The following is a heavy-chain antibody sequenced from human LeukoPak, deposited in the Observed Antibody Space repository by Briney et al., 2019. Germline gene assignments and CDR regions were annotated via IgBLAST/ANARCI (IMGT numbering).Heavy chain of an antibody. CDR3: AKVLVGSTSDFDY. J-gene: IGHJ4*02. V-gene: IGHV3-30*18. CDR1: GFTSSSYG. D-gene: IGHD2-2*01. CDR2: ISYDGSNK. Sequence: PGGSLRLSCAASGFTSSSYGMHWVRQAPGKGLEWVAVISYDGSNKYYADSVKGRFTISRDNSKNTLYLQMNSLRAEDTAVYYCAKVLVGSTSDFDYWGQGTLVTVSS.